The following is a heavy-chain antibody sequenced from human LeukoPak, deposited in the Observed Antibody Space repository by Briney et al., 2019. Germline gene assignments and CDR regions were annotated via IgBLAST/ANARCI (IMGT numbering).Heavy chain of an antibody. CDR2: ISSSSSYI. Sequence: PGGSLRLSCAASGFTFSSYSMNWVRQAPGKGLEWVSSISSSSSYIYYADSVKGRFTISRDNAKNSLYLQMNSLRAEDTAVYYCARDRYCGGDCYSSYFDYWGQGTLVTVSS. CDR3: ARDRYCGGDCYSSYFDY. V-gene: IGHV3-21*01. D-gene: IGHD2-21*02. J-gene: IGHJ4*02. CDR1: GFTFSSYS.